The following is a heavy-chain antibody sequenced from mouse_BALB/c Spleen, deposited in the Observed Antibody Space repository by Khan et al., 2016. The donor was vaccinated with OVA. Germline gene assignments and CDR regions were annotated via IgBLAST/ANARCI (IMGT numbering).Heavy chain of an antibody. Sequence: QVQLKESGPGLVTPSQSLTISCTASGFTLTSYGVHWVRQPPGKGLEWLGVICAGGSSTYNSALMSRMSISKENCKRKAVLKMISRRTEETAMYYCARREDIWGQGTTLTVSS. D-gene: IGHD1-3*01. V-gene: IGHV2-9*02. CDR1: GFTLTSYG. J-gene: IGHJ2*01. CDR2: ICAGGSS. CDR3: ARREDI.